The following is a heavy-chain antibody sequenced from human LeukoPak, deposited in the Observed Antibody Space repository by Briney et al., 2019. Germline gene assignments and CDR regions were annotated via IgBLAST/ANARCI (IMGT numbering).Heavy chain of an antibody. Sequence: GGSLRLSCAASGFTFSSSAMNWVRQAPGKGLEWVSTISGSGDRTYYADSVKGRSTISRDNSKNTLYLQMNSLRAEDTAVYYCARSRDPFDYWGQGTLVTVSS. J-gene: IGHJ4*02. CDR1: GFTFSSSA. CDR3: ARSRDPFDY. V-gene: IGHV3-23*01. CDR2: ISGSGDRT.